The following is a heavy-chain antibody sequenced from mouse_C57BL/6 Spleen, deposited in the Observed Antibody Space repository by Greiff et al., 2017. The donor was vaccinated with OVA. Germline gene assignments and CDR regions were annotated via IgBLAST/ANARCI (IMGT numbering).Heavy chain of an antibody. CDR2: ISSGSSTI. CDR1: GFTFSDYG. Sequence: DVQLVESGGGLVKPGGSLKLSCAASGFTFSDYGMHWVRQAPEKGLEWVAYISSGSSTIYYADTVKGRFTISRDNAKNTLFLQMTSLRSEDTAMYYCAREGRYWYFDVWGTGTTVTVSS. V-gene: IGHV5-17*01. J-gene: IGHJ1*03. CDR3: AREGRYWYFDV.